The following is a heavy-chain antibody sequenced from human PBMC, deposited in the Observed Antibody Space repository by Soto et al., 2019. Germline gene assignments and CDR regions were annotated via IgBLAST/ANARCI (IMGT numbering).Heavy chain of an antibody. D-gene: IGHD3-10*01. CDR1: GGTFSSYA. V-gene: IGHV1-69*12. J-gene: IGHJ6*02. CDR3: ARVYGSGAYYGMDV. CDR2: IVPIFGTA. Sequence: QGQLVQSGAEVKEPGSSVKVSCKASGGTFSSYAISWVRQAPGQGLEWMGGIVPIFGTANYAQKFQGRVTITANESTSTAYMELSSLRSEDTAVYYCARVYGSGAYYGMDVWGQGTTVTVSS.